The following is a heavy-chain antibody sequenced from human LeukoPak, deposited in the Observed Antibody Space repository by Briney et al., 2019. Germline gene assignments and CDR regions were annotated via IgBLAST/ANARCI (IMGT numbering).Heavy chain of an antibody. J-gene: IGHJ5*02. CDR2: IYWDDDK. CDR3: AHSLPWYDILTGHHWFDP. Sequence: SGPTLVKPTQTLTLTCTFSGFSLSTSGVGVGWIRQPPGKALEWLALIYWDDDKRYSPSLKSRLTITKDTSKNQVVLTMTNMDPVDTATYYCAHSLPWYDILTGHHWFDPWGQGTLVTVSS. V-gene: IGHV2-5*02. D-gene: IGHD3-9*01. CDR1: GFSLSTSGVG.